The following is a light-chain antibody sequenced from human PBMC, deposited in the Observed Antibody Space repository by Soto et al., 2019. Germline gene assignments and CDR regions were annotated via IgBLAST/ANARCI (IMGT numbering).Light chain of an antibody. J-gene: IGKJ5*01. CDR1: QSVSSSY. Sequence: EIVLTQSPGTLSLSPGERAALSVRCSQSVSSSYLAWYQQKPGQAPRLLIYDASNRATGIPDRFSGSGSETDFTLTISRLEPEDFALYYCQQYGSSAPITFGQGTRLEIK. V-gene: IGKV3-20*01. CDR3: QQYGSSAPIT. CDR2: DAS.